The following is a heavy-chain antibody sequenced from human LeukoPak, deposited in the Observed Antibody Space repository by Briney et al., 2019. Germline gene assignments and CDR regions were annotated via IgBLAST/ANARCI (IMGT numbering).Heavy chain of an antibody. CDR2: IYYSGST. J-gene: IGHJ6*03. V-gene: IGHV4-59*01. Sequence: SETLSLTCTVSGGSISSYYWSWIRQPPGKGLEWIGYIYYSGSTNYNPSLKSRVTISVDTSKNQFSLKLSSVTAADTAVYYCARSVEGFCRGGSCYYYSYYMDVWGKGTTVTVSS. CDR3: ARSVEGFCRGGSCYYYSYYMDV. D-gene: IGHD2-15*01. CDR1: GGSISSYY.